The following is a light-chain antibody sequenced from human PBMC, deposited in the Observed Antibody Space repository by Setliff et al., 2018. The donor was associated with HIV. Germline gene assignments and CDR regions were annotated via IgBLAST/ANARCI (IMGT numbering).Light chain of an antibody. Sequence: ALTQPRSVSGSPGQSVTISCTGTSSDVGGYNYVSWYQHLPGKAPKLMIYDVTKRPSGVPDRFSGSKSGNTASLTISGLQSEDEADYYCCSYAGSYTSLYVFGTGTKGTVL. CDR3: CSYAGSYTSLYV. J-gene: IGLJ1*01. CDR1: SSDVGGYNY. CDR2: DVT. V-gene: IGLV2-11*01.